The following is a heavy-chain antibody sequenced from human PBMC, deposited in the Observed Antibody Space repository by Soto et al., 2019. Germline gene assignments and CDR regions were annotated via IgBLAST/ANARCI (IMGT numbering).Heavy chain of an antibody. D-gene: IGHD6-19*01. CDR2: IYSGGST. CDR3: ARFSVTRKSLFTRWLDPYFDY. V-gene: IGHV3-53*04. J-gene: IGHJ4*02. CDR1: GFTVSSNY. Sequence: PGGSLRLSCAASGFTVSSNYMSWVRQAPGKGLEWVSVIYSGGSTYYADSMKGRFTISRHNSKNTLYLKMNSLRAEDTAVYYCARFSVTRKSLFTRWLDPYFDYWGQGTLVTVSS.